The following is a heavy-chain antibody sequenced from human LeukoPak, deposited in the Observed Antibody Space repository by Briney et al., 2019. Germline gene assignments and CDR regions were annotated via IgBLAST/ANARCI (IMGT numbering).Heavy chain of an antibody. Sequence: GASVKVSCKASGYTFTGYYMHWVRQAPGQGLEWMGRINPNSGGTNYAQKSQGRVTMTRDTSISTAYMELSRLRSDDTAVYYCARDPTAYCSSPSCHYYYYYMDVWGKGTTVTVSS. D-gene: IGHD2-2*01. J-gene: IGHJ6*03. CDR2: INPNSGGT. CDR3: ARDPTAYCSSPSCHYYYYYMDV. CDR1: GYTFTGYY. V-gene: IGHV1-2*06.